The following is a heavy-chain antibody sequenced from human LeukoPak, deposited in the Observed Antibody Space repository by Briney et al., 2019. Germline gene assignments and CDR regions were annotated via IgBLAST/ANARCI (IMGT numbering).Heavy chain of an antibody. J-gene: IGHJ5*02. V-gene: IGHV3-23*01. CDR1: GFTFSSYA. Sequence: PGGSLRLSCAASGFTFSSYAMSWVRQAPGKGLEWVSAISGSGGSTYYADSVKGRFTISGDNSKNTLYLQMNSLRAEDTAVYYCAKDSPSLTERGYSYDGPHTWGQGTLVTVSS. D-gene: IGHD5-18*01. CDR2: ISGSGGST. CDR3: AKDSPSLTERGYSYDGPHT.